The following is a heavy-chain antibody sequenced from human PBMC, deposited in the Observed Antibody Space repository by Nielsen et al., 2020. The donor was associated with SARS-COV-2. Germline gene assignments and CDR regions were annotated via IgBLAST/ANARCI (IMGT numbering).Heavy chain of an antibody. CDR1: GFTFSFYD. CDR2: MWADGATE. J-gene: IGHJ4*02. D-gene: IGHD5/OR15-5a*01. CDR3: AKDLGPDAGYTVFNDYFDN. V-gene: IGHV3-33*06. Sequence: GGSLRLSCAASGFTFSFYDIHWVRQAPGEGLEWVAVMWADGATEHYAESVKGRFTVSSDASKNTVYLQMNSLRAADSAVYYCAKDLGPDAGYTVFNDYFDNWGQGTLVTVSS.